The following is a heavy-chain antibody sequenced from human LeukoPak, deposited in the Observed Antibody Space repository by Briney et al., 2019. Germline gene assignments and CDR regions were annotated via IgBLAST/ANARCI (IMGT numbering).Heavy chain of an antibody. V-gene: IGHV4-61*02. CDR2: IYTRGST. Sequence: PSQTLSLTCNVSGGSISSGRYYWSWIRQPAGKGLEWIGRIYTRGSTNYNPSLKSRVTMSVDTSKNQFSLKLSSVTAADTAVYYCASGPKRKWLRFQGYMDVWGKGTTVTVSS. CDR1: GGSISSGRYY. D-gene: IGHD5-12*01. J-gene: IGHJ6*03. CDR3: ASGPKRKWLRFQGYMDV.